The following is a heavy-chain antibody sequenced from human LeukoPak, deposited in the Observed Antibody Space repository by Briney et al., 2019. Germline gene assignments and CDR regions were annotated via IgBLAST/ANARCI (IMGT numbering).Heavy chain of an antibody. J-gene: IGHJ3*02. D-gene: IGHD3-22*01. CDR2: IIGSGGST. Sequence: GGSLRLSCAASGFTFSSYAVSWVRQAPGKGLEWVSAIIGSGGSTYYADSVKGRFTISRDNSKNTLYLQMNSLRAEDTAVYYCAKVLQDYYDSSGSRRAFDIWGQGTIVTVSS. V-gene: IGHV3-23*01. CDR3: AKVLQDYYDSSGSRRAFDI. CDR1: GFTFSSYA.